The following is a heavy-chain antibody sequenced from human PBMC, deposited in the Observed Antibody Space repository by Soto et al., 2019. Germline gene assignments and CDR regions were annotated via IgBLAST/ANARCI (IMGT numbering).Heavy chain of an antibody. CDR3: ARGGGTYNHYALDV. V-gene: IGHV5-51*01. D-gene: IGHD1-1*01. J-gene: IGHJ6*02. CDR2: IHGGDSDT. Sequence: GASVKVSCKASGYTFTGYYMHWVRQMPGKGLEWVGSIHGGDSDTRYSPSFQGRVTISADKSISTAYLQWSSLKASDTAMYYCARGGGTYNHYALDVWGQGTTVTVS. CDR1: GYTFTGYY.